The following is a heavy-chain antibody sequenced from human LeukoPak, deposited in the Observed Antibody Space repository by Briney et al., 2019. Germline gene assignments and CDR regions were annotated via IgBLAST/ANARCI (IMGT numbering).Heavy chain of an antibody. CDR2: IRSKANSYAT. Sequence: GGSLRLSCAASGFTFSGSAMHWVRQASGKGLEWVGRIRSKANSYATAYAASVKGRFTISRDDSKNTAYLQMNSLKTEDTAVYYCSSGWYGGAFDIWGQGTMVTVSS. CDR3: SSGWYGGAFDI. CDR1: GFTFSGSA. J-gene: IGHJ3*02. D-gene: IGHD6-19*01. V-gene: IGHV3-73*01.